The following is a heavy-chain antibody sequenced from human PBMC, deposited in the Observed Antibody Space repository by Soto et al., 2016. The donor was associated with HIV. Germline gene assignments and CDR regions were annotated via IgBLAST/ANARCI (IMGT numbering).Heavy chain of an antibody. Sequence: QVQLVQSGAEVKKPGSSVKVSCKASGGTFSSYAISWVRQAPGQGLEWMGGIIPILGIANYAQKFQGRLTITADDSKDTASMELSSLRSEDTAIYYCARDSGLYNYDSGDYGPVSTVHYFDHWGQGTLVTVSS. CDR1: GGTFSSYA. D-gene: IGHD3-22*01. CDR2: IIPILGIA. CDR3: ARDSGLYNYDSGDYGPVSTVHYFDH. J-gene: IGHJ4*02. V-gene: IGHV1-69*10.